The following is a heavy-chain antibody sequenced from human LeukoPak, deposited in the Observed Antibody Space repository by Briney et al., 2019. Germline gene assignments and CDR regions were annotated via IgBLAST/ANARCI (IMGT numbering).Heavy chain of an antibody. CDR1: GDSINNYY. V-gene: IGHV4-59*01. Sequence: SETQSLTCTVSGDSINNYYWSWIRQPPGKGLEWLGYIYSSGSSNYNPSLKSRVTISVDTSKNQFSLKLSSVTAADTAVCYCARDHGSGWTWAYDYWGQGTLVTVSS. J-gene: IGHJ4*02. CDR3: ARDHGSGWTWAYDY. CDR2: IYSSGSS. D-gene: IGHD6-19*01.